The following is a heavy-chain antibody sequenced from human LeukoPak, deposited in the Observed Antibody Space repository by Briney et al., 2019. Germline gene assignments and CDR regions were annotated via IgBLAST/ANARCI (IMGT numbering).Heavy chain of an antibody. Sequence: GGSLRLSCAASGFTFSSYAMSWVRQAPGKGLEWVSAISGSGGNTYYADSVKGRFTISRDNSKNTLYLQMNSLRAEDTAVYYCAKDLAIMVVFNFNYWGQGTLVTVSS. CDR3: AKDLAIMVVFNFNY. V-gene: IGHV3-23*01. J-gene: IGHJ4*02. CDR2: ISGSGGNT. D-gene: IGHD2-15*01. CDR1: GFTFSSYA.